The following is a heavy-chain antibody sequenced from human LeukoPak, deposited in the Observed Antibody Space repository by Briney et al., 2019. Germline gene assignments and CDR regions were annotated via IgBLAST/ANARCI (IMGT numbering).Heavy chain of an antibody. CDR1: GYTFTSSD. D-gene: IGHD3-22*01. J-gene: IGHJ4*02. V-gene: IGHV1-8*01. CDR2: MNPNSGNT. CDR3: ARTPYDSSGYYSDY. Sequence: ASVKVSCKASGYTFTSSDINWVRQATGQGLEWMGWMNPNSGNTGYAQKFQGRVTMTRNTSISTAYTELSSLRSEDTAVYYCARTPYDSSGYYSDYWGQGTLVTVSS.